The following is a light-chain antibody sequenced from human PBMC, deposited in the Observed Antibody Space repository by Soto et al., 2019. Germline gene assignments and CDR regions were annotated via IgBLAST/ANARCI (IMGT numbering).Light chain of an antibody. CDR1: SSDVGNYNY. CDR3: TSYAGSNNVV. Sequence: QSVLTQPPSASGSPGHSVTISCTGTSSDVGNYNYVSWYQQHPGKAPKLMIYDVSKRPSGVPDRFSGSKSGNTASLTVSGLQAEDEADYYCTSYAGSNNVVFGGGTKLTVL. V-gene: IGLV2-8*01. CDR2: DVS. J-gene: IGLJ2*01.